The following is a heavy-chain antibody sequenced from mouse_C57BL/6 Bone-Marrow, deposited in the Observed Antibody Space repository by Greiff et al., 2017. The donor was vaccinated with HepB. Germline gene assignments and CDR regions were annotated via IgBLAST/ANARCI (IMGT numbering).Heavy chain of an antibody. CDR3: ARDWADWYFDV. J-gene: IGHJ1*03. CDR1: GFTFSDYY. V-gene: IGHV5-16*01. D-gene: IGHD3-3*01. Sequence: EVKVEESEGGLVQPGSSMKLSCTASGFTFSDYYMAWVRQVPEKGLEWVANINYDGSSTYYLDSLKSRFIISRDNAKNILYLQMSSLKSEDTATYYCARDWADWYFDVWGTGTTVTVSS. CDR2: INYDGSST.